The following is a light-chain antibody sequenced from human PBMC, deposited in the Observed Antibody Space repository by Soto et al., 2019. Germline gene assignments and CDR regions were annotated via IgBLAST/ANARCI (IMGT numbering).Light chain of an antibody. CDR3: SSYTSSHTLA. CDR1: SSDVGGYNY. Sequence: QSALTQPASVSGSPGQSITISCTGTSSDVGGYNYVSWYQQHPGKAPKLMIYDVTTRPSGVSNRFSGSKSGNTASLTISGLQAEDEADYYCSSYTSSHTLAFGGGTKLTVL. V-gene: IGLV2-14*01. CDR2: DVT. J-gene: IGLJ2*01.